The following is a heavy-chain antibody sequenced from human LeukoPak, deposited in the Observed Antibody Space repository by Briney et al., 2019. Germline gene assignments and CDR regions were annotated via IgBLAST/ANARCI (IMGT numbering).Heavy chain of an antibody. CDR2: TSGSSGST. CDR3: VVTPPQGFDY. CDR1: GFTFSNYA. V-gene: IGHV3-23*01. Sequence: PGGSLRLSCAASGFTFSNYAMSWVRQAPGKGLEWVSGTSGSSGSTYYADSVKGRFTISRDNSKNTLYLQMNSQRAEDTAVYYCVVTPPQGFDYWGQGTLVTVSS. J-gene: IGHJ4*02. D-gene: IGHD4-23*01.